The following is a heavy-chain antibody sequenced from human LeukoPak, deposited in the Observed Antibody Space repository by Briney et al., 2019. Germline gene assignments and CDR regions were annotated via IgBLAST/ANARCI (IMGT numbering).Heavy chain of an antibody. J-gene: IGHJ4*02. V-gene: IGHV4-39*07. CDR2: IYYSGST. D-gene: IGHD2-15*01. CDR1: GGSISSSSYY. Sequence: PSETLSLTCTVSGGSISSSSYYWGWIRQPPGKGLEWIGSIYYSGSTYYNPSLKSRVTISVDTSKNQFSLKLSSVTAADTAVYYCARWSYYFDYWGQGTLVTVSS. CDR3: ARWSYYFDY.